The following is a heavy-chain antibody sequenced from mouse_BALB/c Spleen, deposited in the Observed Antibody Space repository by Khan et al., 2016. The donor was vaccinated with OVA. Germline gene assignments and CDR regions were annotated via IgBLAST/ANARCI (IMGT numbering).Heavy chain of an antibody. Sequence: EVQLQESGPGLVKPSQSLSLTCTVTGYSITSDYAWNWIRQFPGNKLEWMGYISSTGSTSYNPSLKSRISITRDTSKNQFFLHLNSVTTEDTATYYCARSLYYSDSYARDYWGQGTSVTVSS. CDR3: ARSLYYSDSYARDY. V-gene: IGHV3-2*02. CDR2: ISSTGST. J-gene: IGHJ4*01. D-gene: IGHD2-13*01. CDR1: GYSITSDYA.